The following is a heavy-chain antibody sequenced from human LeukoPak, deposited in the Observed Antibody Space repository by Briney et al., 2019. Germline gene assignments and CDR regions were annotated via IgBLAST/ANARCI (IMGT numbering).Heavy chain of an antibody. Sequence: SETLSLTCTVSGGSISSYYWSWIRQPPGKGLEWIGYIYTSGSTNYNPSLKSRVTISVDTSKNQFSLKLSSVTAADTAVYSCASTVVVPAAMIEYYMDVWGKGTTVTVSS. CDR1: GGSISSYY. CDR3: ASTVVVPAAMIEYYMDV. J-gene: IGHJ6*03. CDR2: IYTSGST. D-gene: IGHD2-2*01. V-gene: IGHV4-4*09.